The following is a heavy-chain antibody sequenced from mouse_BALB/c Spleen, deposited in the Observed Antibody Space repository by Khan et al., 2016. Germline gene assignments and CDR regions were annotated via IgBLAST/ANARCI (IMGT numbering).Heavy chain of an antibody. CDR2: ISYSGST. CDR3: ARTARIKY. Sequence: VQLKESGPGLVKPSQSLSLTCTVTGYSITSGYGWNWIRQFPGNKLEGMGYISYSGSTNYNPSLKSRISITRDTSKNQFFLQLNSVTTEDTATYYCARTARIKYWGHCTTLTVSS. V-gene: IGHV3-2*02. CDR1: GYSITSGYG. J-gene: IGHJ2*01. D-gene: IGHD1-2*01.